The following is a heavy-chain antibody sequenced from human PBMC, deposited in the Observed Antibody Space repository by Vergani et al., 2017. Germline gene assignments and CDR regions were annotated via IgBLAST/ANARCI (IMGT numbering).Heavy chain of an antibody. J-gene: IGHJ4*02. CDR3: ARISDYSNYLFDY. CDR2: IIPIFGTA. Sequence: QVQLVQSGAEVKKPGASVKVSCKASGYTFTGYYMHWVRQAPGQGLEWMGGIIPIFGTANYAQKFQGRVTITADESTSTAYMELSSLRSEDTAVYYCARISDYSNYLFDYWGQGTLVTVSS. D-gene: IGHD4-11*01. CDR1: GYTFTGYY. V-gene: IGHV1-69*01.